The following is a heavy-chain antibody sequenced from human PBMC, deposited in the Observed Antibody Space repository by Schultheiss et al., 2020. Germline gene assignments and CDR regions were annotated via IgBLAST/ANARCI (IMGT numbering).Heavy chain of an antibody. CDR3: AREEIPAALDHDAFDI. J-gene: IGHJ3*02. V-gene: IGHV1-8*01. CDR1: GYTFTSYD. Sequence: ASVKVSCKASGYTFTSYDINWVRQATGQGLEWMGWMNPNSGNTGYAQKFQGRVTMTRNTSISTAYMELSSLRSEDTAVYYCAREEIPAALDHDAFDIWGQGTMV. CDR2: MNPNSGNT. D-gene: IGHD2-2*01.